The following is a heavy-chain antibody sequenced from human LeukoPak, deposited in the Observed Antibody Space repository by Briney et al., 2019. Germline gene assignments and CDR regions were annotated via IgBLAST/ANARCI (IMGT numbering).Heavy chain of an antibody. CDR1: GYTFSTYD. CDR3: ARGQYSSSWYPFDT. V-gene: IGHV1-8*03. J-gene: IGHJ5*02. CDR2: MNPNSGNT. Sequence: GASVKVSCKTSGYTFSTYDINWVRQASGQGLEWMGWMNPNSGNTHYAQKFQGRVTITRNTSISTAYMELSSLRSEDTAVYFCARGQYSSSWYPFDTWGQXXLVXVSS. D-gene: IGHD6-13*01.